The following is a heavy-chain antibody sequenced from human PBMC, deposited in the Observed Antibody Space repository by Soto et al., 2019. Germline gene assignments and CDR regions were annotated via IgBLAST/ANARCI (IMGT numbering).Heavy chain of an antibody. Sequence: QVQLQQWGAGLLKPSETLSLTCAVYGGSFSGYYWSWIRQPPGTGLEWIGEINHSGSTNYNPSLKSRVTISVDTSKNQFSLKLSSVTAADTAGYYCARGHRKGPYYYGSGDYYYYGMDVWGQGTTVTVSS. J-gene: IGHJ6*02. V-gene: IGHV4-34*01. CDR3: ARGHRKGPYYYGSGDYYYYGMDV. CDR1: GGSFSGYY. CDR2: INHSGST. D-gene: IGHD3-10*01.